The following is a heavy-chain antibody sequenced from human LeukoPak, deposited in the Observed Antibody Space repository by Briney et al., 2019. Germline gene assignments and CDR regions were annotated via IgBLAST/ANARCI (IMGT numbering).Heavy chain of an antibody. Sequence: PGGSLRLSCAASGFTFSSYWMSWVHQAPGKGLEWVANIKQDGSEKYYVDSVKGRFTISRDNAKNSLYLQMNSLRAEDTAVYYCARGRRGLYFDYWGQGTLVTVSS. V-gene: IGHV3-7*01. D-gene: IGHD3-10*01. CDR3: ARGRRGLYFDY. CDR2: IKQDGSEK. J-gene: IGHJ4*02. CDR1: GFTFSSYW.